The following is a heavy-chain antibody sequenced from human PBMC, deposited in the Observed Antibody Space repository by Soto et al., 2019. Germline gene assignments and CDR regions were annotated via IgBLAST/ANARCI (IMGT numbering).Heavy chain of an antibody. CDR3: AXDPYQDYGDSYYYYALDA. CDR1: GDSVSNGDYS. D-gene: IGHD4-17*01. J-gene: IGHJ6*02. Sequence: SETLSLTCSVSGDSVSNGDYSWSWIRQPPGKGLEWIGYIYYIGGPYYNPSLQSRVTISMDTSKNQVSLNLTSVTAADTAVYFCAXDPYQDYGDSYYYYALDAWGPGLTVTVS. V-gene: IGHV4-30-4*01. CDR2: IYYIGGP.